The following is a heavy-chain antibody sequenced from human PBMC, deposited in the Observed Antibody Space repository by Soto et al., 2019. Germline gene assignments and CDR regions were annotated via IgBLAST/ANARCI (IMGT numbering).Heavy chain of an antibody. V-gene: IGHV1-69*13. J-gene: IGHJ6*02. CDR3: ARGSYDSYAGFFGMDV. Sequence: ASVKVSCKASGGSFMSQAISWVRQAPGQGPEWMGGIIPFSGTVTYTQRFQGRLTLTADEPTKTAYMELSSLRSEDTAVYYCARGSYDSYAGFFGMDVSGQGTTVTVSS. CDR2: IIPFSGTV. D-gene: IGHD3-10*01. CDR1: GGSFMSQA.